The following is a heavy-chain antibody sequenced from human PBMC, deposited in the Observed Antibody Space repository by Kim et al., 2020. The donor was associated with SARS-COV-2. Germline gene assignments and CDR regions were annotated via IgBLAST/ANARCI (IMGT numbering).Heavy chain of an antibody. V-gene: IGHV1-69*13. CDR1: GGTFSSYA. Sequence: SVKVSCKASGGTFSSYAISWVRQAPGQGLEWMGGIIPIFGTANYAQKFQGRVTITADESTSTAYMELSSLRSEDTAVYYCARRGGKGSIAAAGMVGYYYYGMDVWGQGTTVTVSS. J-gene: IGHJ6*02. CDR2: IIPIFGTA. D-gene: IGHD6-13*01. CDR3: ARRGGKGSIAAAGMVGYYYYGMDV.